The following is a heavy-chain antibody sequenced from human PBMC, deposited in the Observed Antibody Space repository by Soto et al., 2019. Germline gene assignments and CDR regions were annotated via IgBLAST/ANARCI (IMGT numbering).Heavy chain of an antibody. CDR2: ISGSGGST. Sequence: PGGSLRLSCAASGFTFSSYAMSWVRQAPGKGLEWVSAISGSGGSTYYADSVKGRFTISRDNAKNSLYLQMNSLRDEDTAVYYCAKPFGVGYRNAFDIWGQGTMVTVSS. CDR1: GFTFSSYA. CDR3: AKPFGVGYRNAFDI. D-gene: IGHD3-16*01. J-gene: IGHJ3*02. V-gene: IGHV3-23*01.